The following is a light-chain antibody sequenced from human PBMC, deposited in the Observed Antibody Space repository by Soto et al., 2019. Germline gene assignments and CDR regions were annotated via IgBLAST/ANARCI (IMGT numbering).Light chain of an antibody. V-gene: IGLV4-69*01. CDR1: SGHSSYA. CDR2: LNSDGSH. Sequence: QPVLTQSPSASASLGASGKRTCTLSSGHSSYAIAWHQQQPEKGPRYLMKLNSDGSHSKGDGIPDRFSGSSSGAERYLTISSLQSEDEADYYCQTWGTGIQVFGGGTKVTVL. CDR3: QTWGTGIQV. J-gene: IGLJ2*01.